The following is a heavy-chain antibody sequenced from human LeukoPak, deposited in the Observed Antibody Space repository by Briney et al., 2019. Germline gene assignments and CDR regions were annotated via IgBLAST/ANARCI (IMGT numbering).Heavy chain of an antibody. J-gene: IGHJ4*02. CDR2: VHLDGRT. CDR3: AREGGFYRPLDY. Sequence: SETLSLTCGVSGGSVINSNWWTWVRQPPGKGLEWIGEVHLDGRTNYNPSLESRLTMSVDVSENQVSLKLTSVTAADTAVYYCAREGGFYRPLDYSGQGTLVTVSS. D-gene: IGHD3-3*01. V-gene: IGHV4-4*02. CDR1: GGSVINSNW.